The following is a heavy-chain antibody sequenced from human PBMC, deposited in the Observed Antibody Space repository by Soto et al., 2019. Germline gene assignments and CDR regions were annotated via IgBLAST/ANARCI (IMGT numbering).Heavy chain of an antibody. V-gene: IGHV3-11*01. CDR2: ISSSGSTI. CDR3: AREHYDSSGYYYFAYFDY. J-gene: IGHJ4*02. CDR1: GFTFSDYY. Sequence: GGSLRLSCAASGFTFSDYYMSWIRQAPGKGLEWVSYISSSGSTIYYADSVKGRFTISRDNAKNSLYLQMNSLRAEDTAVYYCAREHYDSSGYYYFAYFDYWGQGTLVTVSS. D-gene: IGHD3-22*01.